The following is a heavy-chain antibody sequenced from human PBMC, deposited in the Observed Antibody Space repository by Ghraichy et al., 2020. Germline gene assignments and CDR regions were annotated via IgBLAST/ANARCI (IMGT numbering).Heavy chain of an antibody. CDR3: AREATVTHDAFDI. D-gene: IGHD4-17*01. V-gene: IGHV3-21*01. Sequence: GGSLRLSCAASGFTFSSYSMNWVRQAPGKGLEWVSSISSSSSYIYYADSVKGRFTISRDNAKNSLYLQMNSLRAEDTAVYYCAREATVTHDAFDIWGQGTMVTVSS. CDR2: ISSSSSYI. J-gene: IGHJ3*02. CDR1: GFTFSSYS.